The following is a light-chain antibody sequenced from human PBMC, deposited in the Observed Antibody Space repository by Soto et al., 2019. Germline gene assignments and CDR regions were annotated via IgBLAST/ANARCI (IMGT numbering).Light chain of an antibody. CDR1: QSISSY. V-gene: IGKV1-5*01. Sequence: DIQMTQSPSFLSASVGDRVTITCRASQSISSYLNWYQQKPGKAPNLLIYAASSLETGVPSRFSGSGSGTEFTLSISSLQPDDSASYYCQQYNSYSKTFGQGTKVEIK. CDR3: QQYNSYSKT. J-gene: IGKJ1*01. CDR2: AAS.